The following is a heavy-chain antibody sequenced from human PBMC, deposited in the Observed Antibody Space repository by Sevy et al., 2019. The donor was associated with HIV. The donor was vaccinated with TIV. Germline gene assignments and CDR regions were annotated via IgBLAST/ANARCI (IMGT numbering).Heavy chain of an antibody. Sequence: GGSLRLSCAASGFTFSSYAMNWVRQAPGKGLEWVSAISASGGSTYSADSVKGRFTISRDHSKNTLYLQMNSLRAEDTAVYYCATDRCYDFWSGYKQGMDVWGQGTTVTVSS. V-gene: IGHV3-23*01. CDR1: GFTFSSYA. CDR3: ATDRCYDFWSGYKQGMDV. D-gene: IGHD3-3*01. J-gene: IGHJ6*02. CDR2: ISASGGST.